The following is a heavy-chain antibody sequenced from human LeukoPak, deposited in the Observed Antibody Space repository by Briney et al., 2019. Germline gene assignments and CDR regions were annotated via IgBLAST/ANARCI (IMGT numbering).Heavy chain of an antibody. V-gene: IGHV1-69*06. J-gene: IGHJ4*02. CDR3: ARARGYSSSWKY. D-gene: IGHD6-13*01. CDR2: IIPIFGTA. CDR1: GGTFSSYA. Sequence: ASVKVSCKASGGTFSSYAISWVRQAPGQGLEWMGGIIPIFGTANYAQKFQGRVTITADKSTSTAYMELSSLRSEDTAVYYRARARGYSSSWKYWGQGTLVTVSS.